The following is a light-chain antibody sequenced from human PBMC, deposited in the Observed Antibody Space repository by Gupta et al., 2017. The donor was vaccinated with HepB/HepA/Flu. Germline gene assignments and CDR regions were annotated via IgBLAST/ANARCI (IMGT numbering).Light chain of an antibody. CDR2: DAS. CDR3: QHLNSFPIT. Sequence: DIHLTQSSSFLSASVGDRVSILCRASQGNSPDFALYQHKPGKAPYLLIYDASTMRSSVPSRFSGSGSGTEFTLTISSRQPEEFATYYCQHLNSFPITFGQGTQVEIK. J-gene: IGKJ5*01. CDR1: QGNSPD. V-gene: IGKV1-9*01.